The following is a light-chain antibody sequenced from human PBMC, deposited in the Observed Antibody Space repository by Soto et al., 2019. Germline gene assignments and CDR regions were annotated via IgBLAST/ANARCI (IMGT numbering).Light chain of an antibody. J-gene: IGKJ1*01. CDR2: GAS. Sequence: EIVLTQSPGTLSLSPGERATLSCRASQSVSSSYLAWYQQKPGQAPRLLICGASSRATGIPDRFSGSGSGTDFTLTISRLEPEDFAVYYCQQFRTFGQGTKV. CDR1: QSVSSSY. V-gene: IGKV3-20*01. CDR3: QQFRT.